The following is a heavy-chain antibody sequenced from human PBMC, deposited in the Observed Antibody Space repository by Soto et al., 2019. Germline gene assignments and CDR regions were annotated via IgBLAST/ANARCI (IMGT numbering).Heavy chain of an antibody. CDR1: GYSFTSYW. V-gene: IGHV5-51*01. CDR3: DY. D-gene: IGHD1-7*01. CDR2: IYPGDSDT. Sequence: PGESLKISCKGSGYSFTSYWIGWVRQMPGKGLEWMGIIYPGDSDTRYSPSFQGQVTISADKSISTAADTAVYYCVSRDPGTSVDYWGQGTLVTVSS. J-gene: IGHJ4*02.